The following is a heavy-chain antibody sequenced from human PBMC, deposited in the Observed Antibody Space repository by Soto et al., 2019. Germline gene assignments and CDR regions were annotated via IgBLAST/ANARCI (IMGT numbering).Heavy chain of an antibody. D-gene: IGHD3-22*01. V-gene: IGHV4-34*01. CDR3: AREKYYYDSSGYDAFDI. Sequence: SETLSLTCAVYGGSFSGYYWSWIRQPPGKGLEWIGEINHSGSTNYNPSLKSRVTISVDTSKNQFSLKLSSVTAADTAVYYCAREKYYYDSSGYDAFDIWGQGTMVTVSS. CDR1: GGSFSGYY. J-gene: IGHJ3*02. CDR2: INHSGST.